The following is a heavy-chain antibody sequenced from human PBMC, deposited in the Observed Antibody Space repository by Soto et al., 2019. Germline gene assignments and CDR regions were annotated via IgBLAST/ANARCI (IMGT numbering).Heavy chain of an antibody. CDR3: AKYSRSDAAGYTPDF. V-gene: IGHV4-59*01. CDR1: GGSITNYY. Sequence: SETLSLTCTISGGSITNYYWSWIRQPPGKGLEWIGYVYYSGSTKYNPSLESRVTISADTSKNQFSLRVTSVTAADTAVYYCAKYSRSDAAGYTPDFWGQGSLVAVST. CDR2: VYYSGST. J-gene: IGHJ4*02. D-gene: IGHD5-12*01.